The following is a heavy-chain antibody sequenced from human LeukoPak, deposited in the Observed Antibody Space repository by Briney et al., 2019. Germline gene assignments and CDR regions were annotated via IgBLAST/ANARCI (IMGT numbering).Heavy chain of an antibody. CDR1: GGSISSSSYY. CDR2: VYYSGST. D-gene: IGHD3-10*01. CDR3: ARVPYGSGSVYFDY. Sequence: PSETLSLTCTVSGGSISSSSYYWGWIRQPPGKGLEWIGSVYYSGSTYYNPSLKSRVTISVDTSKNQFSLKLSSVTAADTAVYYCARVPYGSGSVYFDYWGQGTLVTVSS. V-gene: IGHV4-39*07. J-gene: IGHJ4*02.